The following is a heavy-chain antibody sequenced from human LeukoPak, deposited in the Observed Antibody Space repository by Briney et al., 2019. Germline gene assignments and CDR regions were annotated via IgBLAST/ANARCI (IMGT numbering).Heavy chain of an antibody. CDR1: GFTFNKYA. CDR3: AKDLRVAVARDKYYYYYYMDV. Sequence: GGSLRLSCAASGFTFNKYAMSWVRQSPGKGLEWVSYISSSGSTIYYADSVKGRFTISRDNSKNTLYLQMNSLRAEDTAVYYCAKDLRVAVARDKYYYYYYMDVWGKGTTVTVSS. CDR2: ISSSGSTI. J-gene: IGHJ6*03. V-gene: IGHV3-23*01. D-gene: IGHD6-19*01.